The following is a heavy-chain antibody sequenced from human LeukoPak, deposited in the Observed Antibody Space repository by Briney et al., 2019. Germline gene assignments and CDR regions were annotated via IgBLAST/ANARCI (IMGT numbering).Heavy chain of an antibody. D-gene: IGHD1-26*01. Sequence: SETLSLTCTVSGGSISSYYWSWIRQPPGKGVEWIGDIYYSGSTNYNPSLKSRVTISVDTSKNQFSLRLSSVTAADTAVYYSARLASGSYGPLTPFDYWGQGTLVTVSS. J-gene: IGHJ4*02. CDR1: GGSISSYY. CDR3: ARLASGSYGPLTPFDY. CDR2: IYYSGST. V-gene: IGHV4-59*08.